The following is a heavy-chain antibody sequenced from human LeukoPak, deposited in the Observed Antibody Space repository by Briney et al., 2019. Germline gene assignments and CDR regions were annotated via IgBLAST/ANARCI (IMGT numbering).Heavy chain of an antibody. CDR3: ARDRGVGATPYYFDY. D-gene: IGHD1-26*01. CDR2: INSDGSST. J-gene: IGHJ4*02. CDR1: GFTFSSYW. V-gene: IGHV3-74*01. Sequence: GGSLRLSCAASGFTFSSYWMSWVRQAPGKGLVWVSRINSDGSSTSYADSVKGRFTISRDNAKNTLYLQMNSLRAEDTAVYYCARDRGVGATPYYFDYWGQGTLVTVSS.